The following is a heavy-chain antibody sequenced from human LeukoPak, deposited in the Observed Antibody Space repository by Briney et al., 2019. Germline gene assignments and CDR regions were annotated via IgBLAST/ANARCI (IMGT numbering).Heavy chain of an antibody. CDR3: ARGYSSGWYVGWFDP. Sequence: TPSETLSLTCTVSGVSISSYYWSWIRQPPGKGLEWIGYIYYSGSTNYNPSLKSRVTISVDTSKNQFSLKLSSVTAADTAVYYCARGYSSGWYVGWFDPWGQGTLVTVSS. D-gene: IGHD6-19*01. CDR2: IYYSGST. V-gene: IGHV4-59*01. J-gene: IGHJ5*02. CDR1: GVSISSYY.